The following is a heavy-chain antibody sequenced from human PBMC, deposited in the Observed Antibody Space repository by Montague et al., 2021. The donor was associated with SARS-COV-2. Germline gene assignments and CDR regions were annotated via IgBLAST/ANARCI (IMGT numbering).Heavy chain of an antibody. Sequence: SETLSLTCAVYGGSFSGYYWSWIRQPPGTGLEWIGEINHSGSTNSNPSVKSRVTMSVDTSKYQFSLKLSSVTAADTAVYYCSRRYGSAFDYWGQGTLVTVSS. V-gene: IGHV4-34*01. CDR2: INHSGST. D-gene: IGHD3-10*01. CDR3: SRRYGSAFDY. CDR1: GGSFSGYY. J-gene: IGHJ4*02.